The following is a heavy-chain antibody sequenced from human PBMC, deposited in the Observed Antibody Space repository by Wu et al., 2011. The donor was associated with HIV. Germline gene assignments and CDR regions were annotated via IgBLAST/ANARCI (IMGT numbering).Heavy chain of an antibody. CDR2: INPSGGST. CDR1: GYTFTSYY. V-gene: IGHV1-46*01. Sequence: QVQLVQSGAEVKKPGASVKVSCKASGYTFTSYYIHWVRQAPGQGIEWLGVINPSGGSTTFAQKFQGRVTMTSDTSTSTVYMELSSLRSEDTAIYYCARSYCSGGSCATGYFDHWGQGTLVTVSS. D-gene: IGHD2-15*01. CDR3: ARSYCSGGSCATGYFDH. J-gene: IGHJ4*02.